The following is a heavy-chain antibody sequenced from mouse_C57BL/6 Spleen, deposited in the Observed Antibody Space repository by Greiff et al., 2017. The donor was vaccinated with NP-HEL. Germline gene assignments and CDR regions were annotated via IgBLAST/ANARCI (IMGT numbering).Heavy chain of an antibody. V-gene: IGHV1-26*01. CDR2: INPNNGGT. CDR1: GYTFTDYC. Sequence: EVQLQQSGAELVKPGASVKISCKASGYTFTDYCMNWVKQRHGKGLEWIGEINPNNGGTNYNQKFKGKATLTVDNSSSTAYMEIRSLTSEDAAFYYCTRDDYDAMDYWGQGTSVTFAS. J-gene: IGHJ4*01. CDR3: TRDDYDAMDY.